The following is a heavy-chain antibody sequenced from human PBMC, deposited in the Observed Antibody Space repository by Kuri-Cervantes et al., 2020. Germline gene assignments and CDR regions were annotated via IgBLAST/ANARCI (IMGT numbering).Heavy chain of an antibody. Sequence: GGSLRLSCAASGFTFSSYAMHWVRQAPGKGLEWVAVISYDGSNKYYADSVKGRFTISRDNSKNTLYLQMNSLRAEDAAVYYCARDVGTSTYHYYTMDVWGQGTTVTVSS. J-gene: IGHJ6*02. CDR3: ARDVGTSTYHYYTMDV. V-gene: IGHV3-30*04. CDR2: ISYDGSNK. D-gene: IGHD1-7*01. CDR1: GFTFSSYA.